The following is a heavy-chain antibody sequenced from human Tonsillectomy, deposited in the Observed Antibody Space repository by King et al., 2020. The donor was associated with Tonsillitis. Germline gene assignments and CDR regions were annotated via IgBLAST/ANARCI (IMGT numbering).Heavy chain of an antibody. CDR2: IYYSGST. J-gene: IGHJ4*02. CDR1: GDSISSTSYY. Sequence: LQLQESGPGLVKPSETLSLTCTVSGDSISSTSYYWGWIRQPPGKGLEWIGTIYYSGSTYYNPSLKSRVTISVDTSKNQFSLKLSSVTAAATAVYYCARRLYYFDSSGYSAYFDYWGQGNLVTVSS. D-gene: IGHD3-22*01. CDR3: ARRLYYFDSSGYSAYFDY. V-gene: IGHV4-39*01.